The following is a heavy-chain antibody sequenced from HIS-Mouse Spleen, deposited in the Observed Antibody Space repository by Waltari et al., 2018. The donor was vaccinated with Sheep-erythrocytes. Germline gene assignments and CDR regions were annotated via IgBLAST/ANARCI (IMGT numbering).Heavy chain of an antibody. V-gene: IGHV4-31*03. CDR3: ARALIITMVRGVTSNWFDP. D-gene: IGHD3-10*01. CDR1: GGSISSGGYY. Sequence: QVQLQESGPGLVKPSQTLSLTCTVPGGSISSGGYYWSWIRQHPGKGLGWIGCIYYSGSTYYNPSLKSRVTISVDTSKNQFSLKLSSVTAADTAVYYCARALIITMVRGVTSNWFDPWGQGTLVTVSS. CDR2: IYYSGST. J-gene: IGHJ5*02.